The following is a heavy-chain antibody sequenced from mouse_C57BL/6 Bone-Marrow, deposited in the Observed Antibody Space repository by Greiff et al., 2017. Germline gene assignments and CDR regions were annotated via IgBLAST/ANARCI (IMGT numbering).Heavy chain of an antibody. CDR2: ISSGSSTI. CDR1: GFTFSDYG. D-gene: IGHD2-4*01. V-gene: IGHV5-17*01. Sequence: EVKLVESGGGLVKPGGSLKLSCAASGFTFSDYGLHWVRQAPEKGLEWVAYISSGSSTIYYADTVKGRFTLSRDNAKNTLFLQMNSLRSEDTAMYCCASRLRRYAMDYWGEGDSVTVSA. CDR3: ASRLRRYAMDY. J-gene: IGHJ4*01.